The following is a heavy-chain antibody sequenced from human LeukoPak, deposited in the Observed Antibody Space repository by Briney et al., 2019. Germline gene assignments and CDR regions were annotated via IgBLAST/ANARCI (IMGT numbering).Heavy chain of an antibody. CDR2: IASDGSIT. D-gene: IGHD2-15*01. CDR1: GFNFSAYW. J-gene: IGHJ4*02. CDR3: ASGYCSGGSCYQDY. V-gene: IGHV3-74*01. Sequence: GGSLRLSCAASGFNFSAYWMHWVRQAPGEGLVWVSRIASDGSITIYADSVKGRFTISRDNSKNTLYLQMNSLRAEDTAVYYCASGYCSGGSCYQDYWGQGTLVTVSS.